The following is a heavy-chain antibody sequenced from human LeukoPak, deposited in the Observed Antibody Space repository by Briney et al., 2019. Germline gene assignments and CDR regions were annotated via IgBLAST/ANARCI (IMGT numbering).Heavy chain of an antibody. Sequence: GGSLRLSCAASGFTFSSYEMNWVRQAPGKGLEWVSGISGSGVYTYYADSVKGRFTISRDNSKNTLYLVMNRLRVDDTAVYYCAKAVDLATISVDIWGQGTMVTVSS. CDR1: GFTFSSYE. CDR3: AKAVDLATISVDI. J-gene: IGHJ3*02. CDR2: ISGSGVYT. D-gene: IGHD5-24*01. V-gene: IGHV3-23*01.